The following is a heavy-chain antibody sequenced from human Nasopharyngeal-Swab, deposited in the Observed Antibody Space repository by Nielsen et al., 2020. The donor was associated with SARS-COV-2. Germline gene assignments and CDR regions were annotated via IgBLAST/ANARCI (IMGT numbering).Heavy chain of an antibody. CDR1: GFTFSDYY. CDR3: ARAKRATIFGVVIMREFDY. V-gene: IGHV3-11*06. CDR2: ISSSSSYT. Sequence: LSLTCAASGFTFSDYYMSWIRQAPGKGLEWVSCISSSSSYTNYADSVKGRFTISRDNAKNSLYLQMNSLRAEDTAVYYCARAKRATIFGVVIMREFDYWGQGTLVTVSS. J-gene: IGHJ4*02. D-gene: IGHD3-3*01.